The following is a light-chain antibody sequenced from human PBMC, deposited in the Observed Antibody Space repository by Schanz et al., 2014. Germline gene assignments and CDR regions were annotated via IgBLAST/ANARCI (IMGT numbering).Light chain of an antibody. CDR3: SSYAGSSTV. Sequence: QSALTQPPSVSGSPGQSVTISCTGTSSDVGSYNRVSWYQQSPGTAPKLMIYEVSNRPSGVSYRFSGSKSGYTASLTISGLQVEDGADYYCSSYAGSSTVFGGGTKVTVL. J-gene: IGLJ3*02. CDR1: SSDVGSYNR. V-gene: IGLV2-18*02. CDR2: EVS.